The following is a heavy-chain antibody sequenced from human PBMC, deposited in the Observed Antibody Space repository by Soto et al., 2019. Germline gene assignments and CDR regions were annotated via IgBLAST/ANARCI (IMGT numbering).Heavy chain of an antibody. Sequence: GGYLRLSCAASGFTFSSYAMSWVRQAPGKGLEWVSAISGSGGSTYYADSVKGRFTISRDNSKNTLYLQMNSLRAEDTAVYYCAKGQVVVVIDGMDVWGQGTTVTVSS. J-gene: IGHJ6*02. V-gene: IGHV3-23*01. CDR1: GFTFSSYA. CDR2: ISGSGGST. CDR3: AKGQVVVVIDGMDV. D-gene: IGHD3-22*01.